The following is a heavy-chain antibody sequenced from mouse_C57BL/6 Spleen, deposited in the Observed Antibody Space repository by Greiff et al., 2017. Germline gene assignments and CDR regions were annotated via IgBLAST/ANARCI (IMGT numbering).Heavy chain of an antibody. V-gene: IGHV1-54*01. CDR1: GYAFTNYL. J-gene: IGHJ4*01. CDR3: ARERVITTVVARNYYAMDY. Sequence: QVQLQQSGAELVRPGTSVKVSCKASGYAFTNYLIEWVKQRPGQGLEWIGVINPGSGGTNYNEKFKGKATLTADKSSSTAYMQLSSLTSEDSAVYFCARERVITTVVARNYYAMDYWGQGTSVTVSS. CDR2: INPGSGGT. D-gene: IGHD1-1*01.